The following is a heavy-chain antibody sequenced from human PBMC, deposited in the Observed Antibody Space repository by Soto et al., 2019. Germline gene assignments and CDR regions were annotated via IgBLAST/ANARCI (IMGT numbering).Heavy chain of an antibody. CDR1: GFAFRRYN. Sequence: EVQLVESGGGLVKPGGSLTLSCAGSGFAFRRYNMNWVRQPPGKGLEGVASISSGSSNIYYADSVKGRFTISRDNAKDCLYLQMDRLRAEVSAVYYCASATVVAGTFDFWGQGTLVTVSS. CDR3: ASATVVAGTFDF. V-gene: IGHV3-21*01. J-gene: IGHJ4*02. CDR2: ISSGSSNI. D-gene: IGHD2-15*01.